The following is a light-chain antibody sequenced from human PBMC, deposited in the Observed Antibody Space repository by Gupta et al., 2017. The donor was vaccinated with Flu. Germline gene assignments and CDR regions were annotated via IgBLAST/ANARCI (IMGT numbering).Light chain of an antibody. J-gene: IGKJ2*03. CDR1: QSVSSSY. V-gene: IGKV3-20*01. CDR2: GAS. Sequence: EIVLTPSPATLSLSPGERATLSCRASQSVSSSYLAWYQQKPGQAPRLLIYGASSRATGIPDRFSGSGSGTDFTLTISRLEPEDFAVYYCQQYGSSPYSFGQGTKLEIK. CDR3: QQYGSSPYS.